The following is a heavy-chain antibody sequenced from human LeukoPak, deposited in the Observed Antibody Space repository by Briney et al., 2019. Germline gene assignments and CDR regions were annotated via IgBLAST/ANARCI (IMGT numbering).Heavy chain of an antibody. CDR1: GYTFTSYD. Sequence: ASVKVSCKASGYTFTSYDINWVRQATGQGLAWMGWMNPNSGNTGYAQKFQGRVTITRNTSISTAYMELSSLRSEDTAVYYCARVQMATIFYYYYYMDVWGKGTTVTVSS. CDR3: ARVQMATIFYYYYYMDV. V-gene: IGHV1-8*03. D-gene: IGHD5-24*01. J-gene: IGHJ6*03. CDR2: MNPNSGNT.